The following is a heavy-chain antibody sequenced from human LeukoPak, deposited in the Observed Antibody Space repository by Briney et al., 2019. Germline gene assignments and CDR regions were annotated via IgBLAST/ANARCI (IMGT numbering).Heavy chain of an antibody. D-gene: IGHD3-10*01. CDR2: ISDSGGST. CDR3: AKDLPRRSGSYPPPLFDY. J-gene: IGHJ4*02. Sequence: GGSLRLSCAASGFTFSSYAMSWVRQAPGKGLEWVSAISDSGGSTYYADSVKGRFTISRDNSKNTLYLQMNSLRAEDTAVYYCAKDLPRRSGSYPPPLFDYWGQGTLVTVSS. CDR1: GFTFSSYA. V-gene: IGHV3-23*01.